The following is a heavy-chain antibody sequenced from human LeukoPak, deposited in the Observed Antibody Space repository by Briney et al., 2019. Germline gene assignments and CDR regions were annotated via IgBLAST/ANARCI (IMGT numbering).Heavy chain of an antibody. CDR2: IYYSGST. Sequence: SETLSLTCTVSGGSISSYYWRWIRQPPGKGLEWIGYIYYSGSTNYNPSLKSRVTISVDTSKNQFSLKLSSVTAADTAVYYCARDPSGEWDRFDPWGQGTLVTVSS. V-gene: IGHV4-59*01. J-gene: IGHJ5*02. CDR3: ARDPSGEWDRFDP. D-gene: IGHD3-16*01. CDR1: GGSISSYY.